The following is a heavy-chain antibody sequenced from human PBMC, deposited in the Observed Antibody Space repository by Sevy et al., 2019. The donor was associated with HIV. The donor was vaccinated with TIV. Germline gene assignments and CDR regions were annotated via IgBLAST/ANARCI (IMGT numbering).Heavy chain of an antibody. D-gene: IGHD3-16*01. CDR2: IHYTGTP. CDR3: ARGVGVPGLMITFGGVKYGFDF. V-gene: IGHV4-30-4*01. J-gene: IGHJ3*01. Sequence: SETLSLTCTVSGGSITTADYYWSWIRQSPGKGLEWIGYIHYTGTPYYNPSHKSRVSSISVDASRNRFSLKLNSVTAAEMAVYYCARGVGVPGLMITFGGVKYGFDFCALGRLVTVS. CDR1: GGSITTADYY.